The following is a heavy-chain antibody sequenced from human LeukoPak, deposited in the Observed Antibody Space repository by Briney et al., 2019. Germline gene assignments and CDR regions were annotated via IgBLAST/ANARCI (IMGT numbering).Heavy chain of an antibody. D-gene: IGHD3-22*01. V-gene: IGHV4-30-4*08. Sequence: PSQTLSLTCTVSGGSISSGDYYWSWIRQPPGKGLEWIGYIYYSGSTHYNPSLKSRVTISVDTSKNQFSLKLSSVTAADTAVYYCARLSYYYDSSGYKTEYFQHWGQGTLVTVSS. J-gene: IGHJ1*01. CDR3: ARLSYYYDSSGYKTEYFQH. CDR2: IYYSGST. CDR1: GGSISSGDYY.